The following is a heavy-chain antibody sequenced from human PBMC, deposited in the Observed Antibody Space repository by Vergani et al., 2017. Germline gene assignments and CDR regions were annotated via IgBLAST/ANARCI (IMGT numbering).Heavy chain of an antibody. CDR1: GGSFSGYY. CDR2: INHSGST. V-gene: IGHV4-34*01. J-gene: IGHJ4*02. D-gene: IGHD3-16*02. Sequence: QVQLQQWGAGLLKPSETLSLTCAVYGGSFSGYYWSWIRQPPGKGLEWSGEINHSGSTNYNPSLKSGVTISVDTTKNQFSLKLSSVTAAETAVYYCARFGKDYVWGSYRTLDYWGQGTLVTVSS. CDR3: ARFGKDYVWGSYRTLDY.